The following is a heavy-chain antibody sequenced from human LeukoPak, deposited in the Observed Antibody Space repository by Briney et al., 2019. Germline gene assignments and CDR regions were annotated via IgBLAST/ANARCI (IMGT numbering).Heavy chain of an antibody. CDR3: ARHTGDTAMVHYWFDP. D-gene: IGHD5-18*01. J-gene: IGHJ5*02. Sequence: SETLSLTCTVSDGSISSSSYYWGWIRQPPGKGLEWIGSIYYSGSTYYNPSLTSRVTISVDTSKNQFSLKLSSVTAADTAVYYCARHTGDTAMVHYWFDPWGQGTLVTVSS. CDR2: IYYSGST. V-gene: IGHV4-39*01. CDR1: DGSISSSSYY.